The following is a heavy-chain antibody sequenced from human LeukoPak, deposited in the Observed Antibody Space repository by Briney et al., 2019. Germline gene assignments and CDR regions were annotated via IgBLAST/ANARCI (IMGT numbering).Heavy chain of an antibody. CDR1: GYSISSGYY. CDR2: IYHNGST. J-gene: IGHJ4*02. Sequence: PSETLSLTCAVSGYSISSGYYWGWIRQPPGKGLEWIGSIYHNGSTYYNPSLKSRVTISVDTSKNQFSLKLSSVTAADTAVYYCARRMGDIVVVPAAPNYFDYWGQGTLVTVSS. V-gene: IGHV4-38-2*01. D-gene: IGHD2-2*01. CDR3: ARRMGDIVVVPAAPNYFDY.